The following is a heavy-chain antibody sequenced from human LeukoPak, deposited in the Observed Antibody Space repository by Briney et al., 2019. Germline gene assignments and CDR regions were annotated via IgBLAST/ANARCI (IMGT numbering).Heavy chain of an antibody. Sequence: GRSLRLSCAASGFTFSSYAMHWVRQAPGKGLEWVAVISYDGSNKYYADSVKGRFTISRDNSKNTLYLQMNSLRAEDTAVYYCAKGGDYYVWGSLPSYYYMDVWGKGTTVTASS. D-gene: IGHD3-16*01. V-gene: IGHV3-30*04. CDR3: AKGGDYYVWGSLPSYYYMDV. CDR1: GFTFSSYA. CDR2: ISYDGSNK. J-gene: IGHJ6*03.